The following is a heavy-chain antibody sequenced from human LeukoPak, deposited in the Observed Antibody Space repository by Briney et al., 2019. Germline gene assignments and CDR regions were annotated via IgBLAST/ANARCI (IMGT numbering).Heavy chain of an antibody. CDR2: IYPDDYDN. CDR3: ARGGDYGDPRRPFNI. D-gene: IGHD4-17*01. CDR1: XYXXXXXW. V-gene: IGHV5-51*01. Sequence: GESLKISCTVSXYXXXXXWXGXXXXXPGKXLEWVGIIYPDDYDNXYSPSLQGQVTISADKSISTAYLQWSSLKASDTAMYYCARGGDYGDPRRPFNIWGQGTVSPSLQ. J-gene: IGHJ3*02.